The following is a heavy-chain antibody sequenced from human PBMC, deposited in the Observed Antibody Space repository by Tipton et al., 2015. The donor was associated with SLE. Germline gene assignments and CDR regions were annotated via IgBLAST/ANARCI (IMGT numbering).Heavy chain of an antibody. D-gene: IGHD3-10*01. Sequence: RSLRLSCAASGLTFSNYAMHWVRQAPGKGLEWVAVISYDGSNKYYADSVKGRFTISRDNSKNTLYLQMNSLRAEDTAVYYCAAGLLWFGECYYWGQGALVTVSS. CDR1: GLTFSNYA. CDR3: AAGLLWFGECYY. V-gene: IGHV3-30*04. J-gene: IGHJ4*02. CDR2: ISYDGSNK.